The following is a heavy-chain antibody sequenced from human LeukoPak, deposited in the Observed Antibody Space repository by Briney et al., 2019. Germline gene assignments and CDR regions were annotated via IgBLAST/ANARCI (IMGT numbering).Heavy chain of an antibody. D-gene: IGHD4-17*01. V-gene: IGHV1-2*02. CDR1: GSTFTGYY. J-gene: IGHJ4*02. CDR3: AREGAYGDYAFDY. Sequence: GASVKVSCKASGSTFTGYYMHWVRQAPGQGLELMGWINPNSGGTKYAQKFQYRVTMTRDTSISTAYMELSRLRSDDTAVYFCAREGAYGDYAFDYWGQGTLVTASS. CDR2: INPNSGGT.